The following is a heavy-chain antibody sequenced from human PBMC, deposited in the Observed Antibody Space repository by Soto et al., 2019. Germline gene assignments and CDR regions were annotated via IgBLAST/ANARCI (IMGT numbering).Heavy chain of an antibody. CDR2: IYYSGST. D-gene: IGHD3-3*01. CDR1: GGSISSSSYY. Sequence: PSETLSLTCTVSGGSISSSSYYWGWIRQPPGKGLEWIGSIYYSGSTYYNPSLKSRVTISVDTSKNQFSLNLSSVTAADTAVYYCARHIYDFWSGYYFFYYYYGMDVWGQGTTVTVSS. V-gene: IGHV4-39*01. J-gene: IGHJ6*02. CDR3: ARHIYDFWSGYYFFYYYYGMDV.